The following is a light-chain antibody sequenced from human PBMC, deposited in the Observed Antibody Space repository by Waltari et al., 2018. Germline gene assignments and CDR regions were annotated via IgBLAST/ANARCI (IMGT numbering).Light chain of an antibody. Sequence: DIQMTQSPSSVSASVGDRVIITCRASQAISGWLVWYQQKPGRAPNLLIYGASSLHNGVPSRFSGSGSGTDFTLTISSLQPEDFAIYYCQQATSLPLTFGGGTRVEIK. CDR3: QQATSLPLT. V-gene: IGKV1-12*01. J-gene: IGKJ4*01. CDR2: GAS. CDR1: QAISGW.